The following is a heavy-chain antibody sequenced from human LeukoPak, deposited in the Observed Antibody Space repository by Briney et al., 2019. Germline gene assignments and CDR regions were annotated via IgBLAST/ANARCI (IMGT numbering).Heavy chain of an antibody. D-gene: IGHD3-10*01. Sequence: GGSLRLSCSASGFSFSSYAMHWVRQAPGKGLEWVAVISYDGNYKYYADSVKGRFTISRDNSKNTLYLQMNSLRAEDTAVYYCAREGRYYGSGSYYRGDFDYWGQGTLVTVSS. CDR1: GFSFSSYA. CDR2: ISYDGNYK. CDR3: AREGRYYGSGSYYRGDFDY. J-gene: IGHJ4*02. V-gene: IGHV3-30*04.